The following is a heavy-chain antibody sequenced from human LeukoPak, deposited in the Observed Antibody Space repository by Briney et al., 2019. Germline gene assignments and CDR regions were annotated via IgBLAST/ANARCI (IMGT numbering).Heavy chain of an antibody. J-gene: IGHJ4*02. V-gene: IGHV3-21*01. CDR1: GFTFSSYS. CDR3: AKNCYSYGHCN. Sequence: PGGSLRLSRAASGFTFSSYSMNWVRQAPGKGLEWVSSISSSSSYIYYADSVKGRFTISRDNAKNSLYLQMNSLRAEDTAVYYCAKNCYSYGHCNWGQGTLVTVSS. D-gene: IGHD5-18*01. CDR2: ISSSSSYI.